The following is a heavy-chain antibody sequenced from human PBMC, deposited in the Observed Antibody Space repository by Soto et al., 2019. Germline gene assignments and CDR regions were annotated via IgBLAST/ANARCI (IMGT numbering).Heavy chain of an antibody. Sequence: GGSLRHSCAASGLTFSNYAISLFRQAPGKGLEWVSVISNNGGSTYYADSVKGRFTISRDNSKNTLYLQMNSLRAEDTAVYYCLKYEGAGYYYFDYWGQGTLVPVS. CDR2: ISNNGGST. V-gene: IGHV3-23*01. D-gene: IGHD3-9*01. CDR3: LKYEGAGYYYFDY. J-gene: IGHJ4*02. CDR1: GLTFSNYA.